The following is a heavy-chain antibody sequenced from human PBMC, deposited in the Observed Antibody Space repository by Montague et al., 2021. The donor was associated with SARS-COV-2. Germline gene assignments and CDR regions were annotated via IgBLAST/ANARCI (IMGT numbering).Heavy chain of an antibody. J-gene: IGHJ4*02. D-gene: IGHD3-22*01. V-gene: IGHV4-34*01. Sequence: SETLSLTCAVYGGSFSDYYWSWIRQPPGKGLEWIGEINHRGTSKYNPSLKSRVSISLDTSKNQFSQYLSSVAAADTAVYYCARGRQHFNMIVVVMTGGEYYFDYWGQGTLVTVSS. CDR2: INHRGTS. CDR3: ARGRQHFNMIVVVMTGGEYYFDY. CDR1: GGSFSDYY.